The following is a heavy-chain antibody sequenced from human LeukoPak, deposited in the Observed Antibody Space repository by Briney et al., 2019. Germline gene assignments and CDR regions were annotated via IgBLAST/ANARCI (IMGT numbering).Heavy chain of an antibody. CDR2: INGTAINT. V-gene: IGHV3-23*01. CDR1: GFTIMNSA. D-gene: IGHD3-16*02. Sequence: GGSLRLSCAASGFTIMNSAMNWVRQAPGKGLEWVSAINGTAINTDYADSVKGRFTISRDNSKNTLYLQMNSLRAEDTAVYYCAKDRDRGYFHYWGQGTLVTVSS. CDR3: AKDRDRGYFHY. J-gene: IGHJ4*02.